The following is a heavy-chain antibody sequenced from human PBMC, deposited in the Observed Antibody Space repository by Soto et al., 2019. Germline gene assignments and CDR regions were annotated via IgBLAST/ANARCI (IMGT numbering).Heavy chain of an antibody. CDR1: GYTFTSYA. J-gene: IGHJ5*02. CDR3: ATFSLTRGYSGYDPNWFDP. CDR2: INAGDGNT. Sequence: ASVKVSCKASGYTFTSYAMHWVRQAPGQRLEWMGWINAGDGNTNYSQKFQGRVTMTEDTSTDTAYMELSSLRSEDTAVYYCATFSLTRGYSGYDPNWFDPWGQGTLVTVSS. V-gene: IGHV1-3*01. D-gene: IGHD5-12*01.